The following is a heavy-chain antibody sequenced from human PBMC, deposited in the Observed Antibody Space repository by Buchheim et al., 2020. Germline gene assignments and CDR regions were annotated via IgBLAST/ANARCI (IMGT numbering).Heavy chain of an antibody. D-gene: IGHD3-22*01. CDR1: GGSVTSGNFY. CDR2: IYYSGST. V-gene: IGHV4-30-4*08. CDR3: ASYYDSSGYYSNWFDP. J-gene: IGHJ5*02. Sequence: QVQLQESGPGLVKPSETLSVTCTVSGGSVTSGNFYWSWIRQPPGKGLEWIGYIYYSGSTYYNPSLKSRVTISVDTSKNQFSLKLSSVTAADTAVYYCASYYDSSGYYSNWFDPWGQGTL.